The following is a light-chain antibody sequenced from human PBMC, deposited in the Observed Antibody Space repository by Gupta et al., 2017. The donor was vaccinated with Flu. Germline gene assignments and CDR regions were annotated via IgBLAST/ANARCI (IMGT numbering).Light chain of an antibody. CDR3: QQYYIPHRT. V-gene: IGKV3-20*01. CDR1: QSVDRSY. Sequence: EVVLTQSPGTLSLSPGDRATLSCRASQSVDRSYLAWYQQKPGQAPRLLIYAAIIRATGSPDRCSGSGSGTDFTLTISRLEPEDFAVYLCQQYYIPHRTFGQGTKVDIK. CDR2: AAI. J-gene: IGKJ1*01.